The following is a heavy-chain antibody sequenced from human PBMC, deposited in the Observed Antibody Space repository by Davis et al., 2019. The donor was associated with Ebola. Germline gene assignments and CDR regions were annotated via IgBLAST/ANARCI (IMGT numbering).Heavy chain of an antibody. CDR3: ARARAARPGGWGYYYYGMDV. Sequence: PGGSLRPPFAALGFPFRGYEMHCVRQAPGKRLACDSYISSSGSTIYYADSVKGRFTISRDNAKNSLYLQMNSLRAEDTAVYYCARARAARPGGWGYYYYGMDVWGQGTTVTISS. V-gene: IGHV3-48*03. J-gene: IGHJ6*02. CDR2: ISSSGSTI. D-gene: IGHD6-6*01. CDR1: GFPFRGYE.